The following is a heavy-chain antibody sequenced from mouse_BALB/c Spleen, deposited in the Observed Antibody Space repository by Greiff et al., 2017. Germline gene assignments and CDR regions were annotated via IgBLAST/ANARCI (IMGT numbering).Heavy chain of an antibody. CDR3: AKGGDGLSMDY. D-gene: IGHD2-3*01. J-gene: IGHJ4*01. V-gene: IGHV1-69*02. CDR1: GYTFTSYW. Sequence: QVQLQQSGAELVKPGASVKLSCKASGYTFTSYWMHWVKQRPGQGLEWIGEIDPSDSYTNYNQKFKGKATLTVDKSSSTAYMQLSSLTSEDSAVYYCAKGGDGLSMDYWGQGTSVTVSS. CDR2: IDPSDSYT.